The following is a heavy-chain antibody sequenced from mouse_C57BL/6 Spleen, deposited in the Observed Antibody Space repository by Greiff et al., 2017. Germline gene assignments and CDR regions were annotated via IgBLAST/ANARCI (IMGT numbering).Heavy chain of an antibody. Sequence: EVQLQQSGAELVRPGASVKLSCTASGFNIQDDYMHWVKQRPEQGLEWIGWIDPENGDTEYASKFQGKATITADTSSNTAYLQLSSLTSEDTAVYYCTTYGGYFDVWGTGTTVTVSS. CDR3: TTYGGYFDV. V-gene: IGHV14-4*01. D-gene: IGHD1-1*01. CDR1: GFNIQDDY. CDR2: IDPENGDT. J-gene: IGHJ1*03.